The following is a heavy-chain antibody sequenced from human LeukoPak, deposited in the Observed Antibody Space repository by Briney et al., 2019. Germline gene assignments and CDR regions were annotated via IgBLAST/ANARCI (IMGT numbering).Heavy chain of an antibody. Sequence: GGSLRLSCAASGFTFSSYSMNWVRQAPGKGLEWVSYISSSSSTIYYADSVKGRFTISRDNALDSLYLQMNSLRAEDTAIYYCARSIPYGTTWYGRSDYWGQGTLVTVSS. CDR2: ISSSSSTI. V-gene: IGHV3-48*04. CDR1: GFTFSSYS. J-gene: IGHJ4*02. CDR3: ARSIPYGTTWYGRSDY. D-gene: IGHD6-13*01.